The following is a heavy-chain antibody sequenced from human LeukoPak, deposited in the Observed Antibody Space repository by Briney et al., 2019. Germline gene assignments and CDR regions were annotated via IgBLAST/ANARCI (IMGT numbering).Heavy chain of an antibody. CDR2: IRSKANSYAT. CDR3: TRRGGTSDY. CDR1: GFTFSGSA. D-gene: IGHD1-26*01. V-gene: IGHV3-73*01. Sequence: PGGSLRLSRAASGFTFSGSAMHWVRQASGKGLEWVGRIRSKANSYATAYAASVKGRFTISRDDSKNTAYLQMNSLKTEDTAVYYCTRRGGTSDYWGQGTLVTVSS. J-gene: IGHJ4*02.